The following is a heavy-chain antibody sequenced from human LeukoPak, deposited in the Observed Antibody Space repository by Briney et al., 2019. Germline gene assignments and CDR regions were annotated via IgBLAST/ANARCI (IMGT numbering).Heavy chain of an antibody. CDR2: IYYSGST. Sequence: SETLSLTCTVSGASISSRGYSWDWIRQPPGKGLEWIGSIYYSGSTYYNPSLKSRVTISVGTSKNQFSLSLDSVTAADTAVYYCARGLASGYPPIPFDYWGQGTLVTVSS. D-gene: IGHD3-3*01. J-gene: IGHJ4*02. V-gene: IGHV4-39*07. CDR3: ARGLASGYPPIPFDY. CDR1: GASISSRGYS.